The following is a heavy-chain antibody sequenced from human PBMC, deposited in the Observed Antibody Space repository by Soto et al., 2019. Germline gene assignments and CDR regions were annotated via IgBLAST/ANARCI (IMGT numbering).Heavy chain of an antibody. CDR3: AKLPERYGDYGYAY. CDR2: ISGSGGST. V-gene: IGHV3-23*01. Sequence: EVQLLESGGGLVQPGGSLRLYCAASGFTFSSYAMSWVRQAPGKGLEWVSAISGSGGSTYYADSVKGRFTISRDNSKNTLYLQMNSLRAEDTAVYYCAKLPERYGDYGYAYSGQGTLVTVSS. J-gene: IGHJ4*02. D-gene: IGHD4-17*01. CDR1: GFTFSSYA.